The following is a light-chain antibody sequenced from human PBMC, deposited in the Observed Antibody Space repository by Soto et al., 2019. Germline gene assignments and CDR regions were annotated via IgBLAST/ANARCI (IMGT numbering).Light chain of an antibody. Sequence: EIVLTQSPAPLSLSPGEGATLSCRASQSVSSYLVWYQQRPGQAPRLLIYDASKRATGVPARFSGSGSGTDFTLTISSLDPEDFAVYYCQQRSNRPTFGGGTKVDIK. V-gene: IGKV3-11*01. CDR1: QSVSSY. J-gene: IGKJ4*01. CDR2: DAS. CDR3: QQRSNRPT.